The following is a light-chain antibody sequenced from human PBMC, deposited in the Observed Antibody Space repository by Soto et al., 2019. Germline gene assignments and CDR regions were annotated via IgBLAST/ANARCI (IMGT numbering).Light chain of an antibody. CDR2: LNRDGGH. CDR3: QTWGTGIVI. CDR1: SGHSNYA. V-gene: IGLV4-69*01. Sequence: QSVLTQSPSASASLGASVKLTCTLSSGHSNYAIAWHQQQPEKGPRYLMKLNRDGGHSKGDGIPNRFSGSSSGAERYLTISSLQAEDEADYYCQTWGTGIVIFGGGTKLTVL. J-gene: IGLJ2*01.